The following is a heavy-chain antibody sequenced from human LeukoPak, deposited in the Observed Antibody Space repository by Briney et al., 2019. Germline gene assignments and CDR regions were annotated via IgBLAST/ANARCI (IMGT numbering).Heavy chain of an antibody. CDR3: ARGPAPWYYYDSSGYEY. Sequence: SETLSLTCAVYGGSFSGYYWSWIRQPPGKGLEWIGEINHSGSTNYNPSLKSRVTISVDTSKNQFSLKLSFVTAADTAVYYCARGPAPWYYYDSSGYEYWGQGTLVTVSS. J-gene: IGHJ4*02. CDR1: GGSFSGYY. V-gene: IGHV4-34*01. D-gene: IGHD3-22*01. CDR2: INHSGST.